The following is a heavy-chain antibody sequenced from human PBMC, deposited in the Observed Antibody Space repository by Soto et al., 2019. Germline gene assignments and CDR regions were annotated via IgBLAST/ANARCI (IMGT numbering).Heavy chain of an antibody. D-gene: IGHD1-1*01. CDR2: IMPIFRTP. J-gene: IGHJ6*02. CDR1: GGTFRNSA. Sequence: QVQLEQSGAEVKKPGSSVKVSCKASGGTFRNSAISWVRQAPGHGLEWMGGIMPIFRTPDYAQKFQGRVTITADESTSTAYMELSGLRSDETAVYYCARDNDRPQLGGNYYYVLDVWGQGTTVTVSS. CDR3: ARDNDRPQLGGNYYYVLDV. V-gene: IGHV1-69*12.